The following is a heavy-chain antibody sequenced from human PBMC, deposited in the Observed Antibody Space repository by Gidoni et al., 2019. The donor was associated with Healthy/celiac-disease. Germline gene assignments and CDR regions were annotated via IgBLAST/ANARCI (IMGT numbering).Heavy chain of an antibody. D-gene: IGHD3-3*01. CDR2: ISYDGSNK. CDR3: ANPLFTYYDFWSGYSD. J-gene: IGHJ4*02. Sequence: VESGGGVVQPGRSLRLSCAASGFTFSSYGMHWVRQAPGKGLEWVAVISYDGSNKYYADSVKGRFTISRDNSKNTLYLQMNSLRAEDTAVYYCANPLFTYYDFWSGYSDWGQGTLVTVSS. V-gene: IGHV3-30*18. CDR1: GFTFSSYG.